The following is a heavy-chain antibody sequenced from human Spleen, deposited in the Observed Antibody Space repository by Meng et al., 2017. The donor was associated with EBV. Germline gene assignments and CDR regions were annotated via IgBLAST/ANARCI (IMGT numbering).Heavy chain of an antibody. CDR1: GWSVSDFS. J-gene: IGHJ4*02. CDR3: DSQGDREGPVRY. D-gene: IGHD5-24*01. CDR2: KYDGGYN. Sequence: FAPSESRLVTSGVSGWSVSDFSCTLSHKPRVKGLECIGVKYDGGYNIYSGSLKIRITISVDTSKQQVYLKLNSVTAADTAMYYCDSQGDREGPVRYWGQGTLVTVSS. V-gene: IGHV4-34*01.